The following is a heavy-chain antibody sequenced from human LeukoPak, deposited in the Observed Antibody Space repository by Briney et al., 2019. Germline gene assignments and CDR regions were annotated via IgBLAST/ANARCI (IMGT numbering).Heavy chain of an antibody. Sequence: GGSLRLSCAASGFIFDDYTMHWVRQGPGKTLEWVALVSWDGTPYYADSVKGRFTISRDNSKNALCLEMDSLRTDDTAFYYCAKDLTYESSGTVIDNWGQGTLVTVSS. CDR1: GFIFDDYT. V-gene: IGHV3-43*01. J-gene: IGHJ4*02. CDR3: AKDLTYESSGTVIDN. D-gene: IGHD3-22*01. CDR2: VSWDGTP.